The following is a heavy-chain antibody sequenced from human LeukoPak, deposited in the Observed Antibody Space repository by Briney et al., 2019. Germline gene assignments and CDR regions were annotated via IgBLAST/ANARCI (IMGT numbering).Heavy chain of an antibody. D-gene: IGHD3-9*01. CDR2: IRYDGSNK. CDR3: ATVQYTLLPGYLNYMEV. CDR1: GFTFSTYG. J-gene: IGHJ6*03. Sequence: GGSLRLSCAASGFTFSTYGMHWVRQAPGKGLEWVAFIRYDGSNKYYADSVKGRFTISRDNSKNTLYLQMNSLRSEDTAIYYCATVQYTLLPGYLNYMEVWGKGTTVTISS. V-gene: IGHV3-30*02.